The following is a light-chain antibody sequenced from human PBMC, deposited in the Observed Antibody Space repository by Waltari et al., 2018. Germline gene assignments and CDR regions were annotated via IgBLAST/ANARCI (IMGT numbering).Light chain of an antibody. CDR3: HHRIT. CDR2: DAS. J-gene: IGKJ3*01. Sequence: IVFTPSPATLSLSPGERATPACRTSQSVYNQLAWYQQKPGQAPSLLVYDASNRATGIPARFSGSGSGTGFTLTISSLEPEDFAVYYCHHRITFGPGTKVDI. CDR1: QSVYNQ. V-gene: IGKV3-11*01.